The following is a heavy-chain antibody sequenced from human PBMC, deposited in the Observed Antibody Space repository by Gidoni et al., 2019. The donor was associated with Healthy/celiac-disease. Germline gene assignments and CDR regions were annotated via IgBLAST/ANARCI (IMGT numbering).Heavy chain of an antibody. CDR2: IWYDGSNK. J-gene: IGHJ6*03. Sequence: QVQLVESGGGVVQPGRSLRLSCAASGFTFSTYGMPWVRQPPGKGLEWVAVIWYDGSNKYYADSVKGRFTISRDNSKNTLYLQMNSLRAEDTAVYYCARAGYSSSWYGEYYYYMDVWGKGTTVTVSS. CDR3: ARAGYSSSWYGEYYYYMDV. D-gene: IGHD6-13*01. V-gene: IGHV3-33*08. CDR1: GFTFSTYG.